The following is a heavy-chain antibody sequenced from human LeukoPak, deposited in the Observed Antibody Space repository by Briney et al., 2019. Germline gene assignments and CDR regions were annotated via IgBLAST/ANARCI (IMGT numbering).Heavy chain of an antibody. J-gene: IGHJ6*03. Sequence: GGSLRLSCAASGFTVSSNYMSWVRQAPGKGLEWVSVIYSGGSTYYADSAKGRFTISRDNSKNTLYLQMDSLRAEDTAVYYCARVDCSSTSCYYLNYMDVWGKGTTVTVSS. D-gene: IGHD2-2*01. CDR3: ARVDCSSTSCYYLNYMDV. V-gene: IGHV3-66*02. CDR2: IYSGGST. CDR1: GFTVSSNY.